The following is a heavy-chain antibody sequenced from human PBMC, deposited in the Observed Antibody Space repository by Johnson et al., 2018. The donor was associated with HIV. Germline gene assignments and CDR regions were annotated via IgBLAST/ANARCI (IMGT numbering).Heavy chain of an antibody. CDR3: ARDRGSIWPYDAFDI. CDR2: ISSSGSTI. V-gene: IGHV3-48*04. Sequence: VQLVESGGGVLRPGGSLRLSCAAAGFSFDDYGMNWVRQAPGKGLEWVSYISSSGSTIYYADPVKGRFTISRDNAKNSLYLQMNSLRAEDTAVYYCARDRGSIWPYDAFDIWGQGTMVTVSS. CDR1: GFSFDDYG. J-gene: IGHJ3*02. D-gene: IGHD6-13*01.